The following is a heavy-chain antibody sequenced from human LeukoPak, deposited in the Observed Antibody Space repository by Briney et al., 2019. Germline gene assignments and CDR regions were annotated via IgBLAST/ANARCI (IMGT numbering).Heavy chain of an antibody. CDR2: MNPNSGNT. CDR3: ARGRTVTTIWYYYYGMDV. J-gene: IGHJ6*02. Sequence: ASVKVSCKASGYTFTSYDINWVRQATGQGLEWMGWMNPNSGNTGYAQKFQGRVTMTRNTSISTAYMERSSLRSEDTAVYYCARGRTVTTIWYYYYGMDVWGQGTTVTVSS. CDR1: GYTFTSYD. D-gene: IGHD4-17*01. V-gene: IGHV1-8*01.